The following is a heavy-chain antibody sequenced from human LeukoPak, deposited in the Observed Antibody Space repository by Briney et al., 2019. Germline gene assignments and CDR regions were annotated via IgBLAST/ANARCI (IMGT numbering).Heavy chain of an antibody. V-gene: IGHV1-69*06. D-gene: IGHD1-26*01. CDR3: ARDLGAPDEGYFQH. CDR1: GGTFSSYA. J-gene: IGHJ1*01. Sequence: SVKVSFKASGGTFSSYAISWVRQAPGQGLEWMGGIIPIFGTANYAQKFQGRVTITADKSTSTAYMELSSLRSEDTAVYYCARDLGAPDEGYFQHWGQGTLVTVSS. CDR2: IIPIFGTA.